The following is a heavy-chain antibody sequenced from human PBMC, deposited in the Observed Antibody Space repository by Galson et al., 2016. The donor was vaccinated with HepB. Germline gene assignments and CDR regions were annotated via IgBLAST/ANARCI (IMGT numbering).Heavy chain of an antibody. CDR3: AQGELELSS. CDR2: ISYDGTNK. D-gene: IGHD1-7*01. V-gene: IGHV3-30*03. J-gene: IGHJ4*02. CDR1: GFIFSSYG. Sequence: SLRLSCAASGFIFSSYGIHWVRQAQGKGLEWVAVISYDGTNKWYADSAKGRFTISRDNSKNTLYLQMNSLGAEDTAVYYCAQGELELSSWGQGTLVTVAS.